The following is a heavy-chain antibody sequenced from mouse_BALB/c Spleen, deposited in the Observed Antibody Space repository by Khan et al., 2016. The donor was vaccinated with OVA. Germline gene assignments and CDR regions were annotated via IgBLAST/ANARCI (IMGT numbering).Heavy chain of an antibody. J-gene: IGHJ3*01. CDR1: GYTFTGYV. CDR2: IYPGSGST. V-gene: IGHV1-81*01. Sequence: QVQLQQSGPGLVKPGAALKMSCKVSGYTFTGYVISWVKQSTGQGPEWIGEIYPGSGSTYYNAKFKGKATMTADKSNNTVYMQLSSLTSEDTAVYYCARSYDGAWVAYWGQGTLVTVSA. CDR3: ARSYDGAWVAY. D-gene: IGHD1-1*01.